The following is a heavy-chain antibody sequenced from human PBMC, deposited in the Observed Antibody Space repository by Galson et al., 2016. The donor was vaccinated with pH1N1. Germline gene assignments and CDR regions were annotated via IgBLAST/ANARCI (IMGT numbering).Heavy chain of an antibody. CDR2: IKQDGSEK. V-gene: IGHV3-7*03. D-gene: IGHD4-17*01. CDR3: ARDRGFLSVTTSAFHM. Sequence: SLRLSCAASGLTFSRYWMSWVRQAPGKGLEWVANIKQDGSEKNYVDSVKGRFTVSRDNAKNSLYLQMNSLRGGDTAVYYCARDRGFLSVTTSAFHMWGQGTMVTVSS. J-gene: IGHJ3*02. CDR1: GLTFSRYW.